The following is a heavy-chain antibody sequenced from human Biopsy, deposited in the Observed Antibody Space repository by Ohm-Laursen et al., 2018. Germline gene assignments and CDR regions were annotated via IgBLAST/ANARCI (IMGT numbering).Heavy chain of an antibody. V-gene: IGHV4-34*01. CDR1: GGSFSGYD. CDR2: FSHTGTT. Sequence: GTLSLTCAVDGGSFSGYDWTWIRQPPGKGLEWVGEFSHTGTTIYNPSLKSRVTMSVDTSKNQFSLRLSSVTAADTAVYYCASLGRYCSGENCYGIDYWGQGTLVTVSS. CDR3: ASLGRYCSGENCYGIDY. J-gene: IGHJ4*02. D-gene: IGHD2-15*01.